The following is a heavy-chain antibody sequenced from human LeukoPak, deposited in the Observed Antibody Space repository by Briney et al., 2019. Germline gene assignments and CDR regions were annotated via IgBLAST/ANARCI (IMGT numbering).Heavy chain of an antibody. CDR2: IYYSGST. V-gene: IGHV4-39*07. D-gene: IGHD5-12*01. CDR1: GGSISSSSYY. CDR3: ARGANNWGLRFGTFDS. J-gene: IGHJ4*02. Sequence: SETLSLTCTVSGGSISSSSYYWGWIRQPPGKGLEWIASIYYSGSTYYNSSLKSRVTISGDTSKNLFSLKLRSVTAADTAVYYCARGANNWGLRFGTFDSWGQGTLVIVSS.